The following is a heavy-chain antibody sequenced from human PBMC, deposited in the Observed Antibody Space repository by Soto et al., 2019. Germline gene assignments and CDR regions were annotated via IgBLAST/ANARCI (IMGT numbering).Heavy chain of an antibody. V-gene: IGHV3-23*01. CDR1: GFTFSTYA. CDR3: AKDPHYDFWSGYSHYFDY. D-gene: IGHD3-3*01. CDR2: ISGSGGNT. J-gene: IGHJ4*02. Sequence: GGSLRLSCATSGFTFSTYAMTWVRQAPGKGLEWVSGISGSGGNTYYADSVKGRFTVSRDNSKNTLYLQMNSLRAEDTAVYYCAKDPHYDFWSGYSHYFDYWGQGTLVTVSS.